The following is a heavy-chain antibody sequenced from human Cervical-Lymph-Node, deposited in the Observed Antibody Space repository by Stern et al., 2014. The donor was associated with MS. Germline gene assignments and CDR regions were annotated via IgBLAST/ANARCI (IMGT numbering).Heavy chain of an antibody. CDR2: ITQMFAIA. D-gene: IGHD1-14*01. CDR1: GGDFSSYA. J-gene: IGHJ4*02. V-gene: IGHV1-69*18. Sequence: QVQLVESGAEVKKPGSSVTVSCKASGGDFSSYAVSWLRQAPGQGTEWMGMITQMFAIANYAQKFQGRVTITADESTSTAYMEIHSLKSGDTAVYYCAREADPHSGTFDFWGQGTLVTVSS. CDR3: AREADPHSGTFDF.